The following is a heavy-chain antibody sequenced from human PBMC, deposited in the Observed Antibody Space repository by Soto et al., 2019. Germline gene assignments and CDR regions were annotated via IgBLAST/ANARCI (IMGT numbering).Heavy chain of an antibody. CDR2: ISSRSDI. J-gene: IGHJ6*02. CDR1: VFTFSTYS. V-gene: IGHV3-21*01. Sequence: PVGSLRLSCVCSVFTFSTYSIHWVRHSPGKGLEWVSSISSRSDIYYANSVKGRFTISRDNAKNSVSLQMNSLRAEDTAVYYCAREYPAWPIDYGLDVWGQGTTVNVSS. CDR3: AREYPAWPIDYGLDV.